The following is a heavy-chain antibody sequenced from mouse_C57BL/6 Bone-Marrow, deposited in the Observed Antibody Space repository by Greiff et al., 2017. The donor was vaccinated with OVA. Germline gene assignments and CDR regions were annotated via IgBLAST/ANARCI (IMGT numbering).Heavy chain of an antibody. J-gene: IGHJ1*03. CDR3: AGYGNYGYFDV. CDR1: GYTFTSYW. Sequence: QVQLKQPGAELVKPGASVKLSCKASGYTFTSYWMHWVKQRPGQGLEWIGMIHPNSGSTNYNEKFKSKATLTVDKSSSTAYMQLSSLTSEDSAVYYCAGYGNYGYFDVWGTGTTVTVSS. CDR2: IHPNSGST. D-gene: IGHD2-1*01. V-gene: IGHV1-64*01.